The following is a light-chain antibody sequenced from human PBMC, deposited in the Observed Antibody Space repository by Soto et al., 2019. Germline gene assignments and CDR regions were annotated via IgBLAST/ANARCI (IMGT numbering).Light chain of an antibody. Sequence: QPVLTQSPSASASLGASVKLTCTLSSGHSSYAIAWHQQQPEKGPRYLMKVNSDGSHSKGDGIPDRFSGSSSGAERYLTISSPQSEDEADYYCQTWGTGPWVFGGGTKLTVL. J-gene: IGLJ3*02. CDR3: QTWGTGPWV. V-gene: IGLV4-69*01. CDR2: VNSDGSH. CDR1: SGHSSYA.